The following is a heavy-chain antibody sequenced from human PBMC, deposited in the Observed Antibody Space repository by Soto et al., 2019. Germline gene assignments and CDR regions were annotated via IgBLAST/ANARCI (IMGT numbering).Heavy chain of an antibody. V-gene: IGHV1-3*01. Sequence: QAQIVQSGAEVKKPGASVTVSCRASGYIFTTYAMHWLRQAPGQRPEWMGWINPGNGNTRYSQKFQGRVTMTGDTSAITVYMELSSLGSEDTAVYYCARTNLLWDHFDNWGQGTLVTVSS. CDR2: INPGNGNT. D-gene: IGHD3-16*01. J-gene: IGHJ4*02. CDR3: ARTNLLWDHFDN. CDR1: GYIFTTYA.